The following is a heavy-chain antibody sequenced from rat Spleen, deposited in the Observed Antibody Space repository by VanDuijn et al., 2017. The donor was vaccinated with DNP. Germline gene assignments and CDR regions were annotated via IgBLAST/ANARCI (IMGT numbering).Heavy chain of an antibody. J-gene: IGHJ4*01. Sequence: EVQLVESGGGVVQPGNSLKLSCAASGFTFSDSAMAWVRQAPKEGLEWVATIVYDGSSTFYGDSVTGRFTISRDNAKSTLYLQMDSLRSEDTATYYCTTHGSIATISTGAMDVWGQGTSVTVSS. V-gene: IGHV5S10*01. CDR3: TTHGSIATISTGAMDV. D-gene: IGHD1-2*01. CDR1: GFTFSDSA. CDR2: IVYDGSST.